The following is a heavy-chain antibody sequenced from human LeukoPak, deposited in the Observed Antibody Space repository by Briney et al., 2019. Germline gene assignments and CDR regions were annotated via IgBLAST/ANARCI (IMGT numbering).Heavy chain of an antibody. CDR3: TRLARSITMVRGVILIYYYYYGMDV. Sequence: GGSLRLSCAASGFTFSGSAMHWVRQASGKGLEWVGRIRSKANSYATAYAASVKGRFTISRDDSKNTAYLQMNSLKTEDTAVYYRTRLARSITMVRGVILIYYYYYGMDVWGKGTTVTVSS. CDR1: GFTFSGSA. J-gene: IGHJ6*04. CDR2: IRSKANSYAT. V-gene: IGHV3-73*01. D-gene: IGHD3-10*01.